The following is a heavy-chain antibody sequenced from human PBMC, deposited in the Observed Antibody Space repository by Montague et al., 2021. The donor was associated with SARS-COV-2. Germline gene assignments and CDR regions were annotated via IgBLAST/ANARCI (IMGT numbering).Heavy chain of an antibody. CDR2: IYASGST. CDR3: VRDWGNWYYFDY. Sequence: SETLSLTCSISGVSISSYYWSWVRQPAGKGLEWIGHIYASGSTNYSPSLKSRVRLSIDNPKNQFSLKLESLTAADTAVYYCVRDWGNWYYFDYWGQGALVTVSS. J-gene: IGHJ4*02. D-gene: IGHD3-16*01. CDR1: GVSISSYY. V-gene: IGHV4-4*07.